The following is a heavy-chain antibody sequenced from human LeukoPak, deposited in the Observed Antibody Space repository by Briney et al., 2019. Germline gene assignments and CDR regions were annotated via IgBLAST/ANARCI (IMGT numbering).Heavy chain of an antibody. J-gene: IGHJ4*02. CDR3: AKASRRHCGSTVCYTLDS. Sequence: GSLRLSCAASGFTFSSYGMSWVRQAPGKGLEWVSAISGSGGSTYYADSVKGRFTISRDNSKNTLYLQMNSLRAEDTAVYYCAKASRRHCGSTVCYTLDSWGQGSLVTVSS. CDR1: GFTFSSYG. D-gene: IGHD2-2*02. V-gene: IGHV3-23*01. CDR2: ISGSGGST.